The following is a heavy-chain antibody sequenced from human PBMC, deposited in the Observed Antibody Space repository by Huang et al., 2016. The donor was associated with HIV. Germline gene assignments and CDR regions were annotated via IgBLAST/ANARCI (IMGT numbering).Heavy chain of an antibody. Sequence: QVQLLQSGAEVKKPGSSVKVSCKASGGTFNSQTVSWVRQAPGQGLEWMGGNIPIVGTANYAQKFQGRVTITADDSTSTAYMELNSLISEDTAMYYCARDGGRGYSYGYMDYWGQGTLFTVSS. CDR2: NIPIVGTA. J-gene: IGHJ4*02. V-gene: IGHV1-69*13. CDR1: GGTFNSQT. CDR3: ARDGGRGYSYGYMDY. D-gene: IGHD5-18*01.